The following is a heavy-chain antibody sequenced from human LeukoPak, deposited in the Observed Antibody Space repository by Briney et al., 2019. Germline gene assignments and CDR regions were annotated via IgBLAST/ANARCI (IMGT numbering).Heavy chain of an antibody. CDR2: IYHSGST. Sequence: SETLSLACAVSGGSISSGGYSWSWIRQPPGKGLEWIGYIYHSGSTYYNPSLKSRVTISVDRSKNQFSLKLSSVTAADTAVYYCARSPMIVANGGVYHFDYWGQGTLVTVSS. D-gene: IGHD3-22*01. CDR3: ARSPMIVANGGVYHFDY. J-gene: IGHJ4*02. CDR1: GGSISSGGYS. V-gene: IGHV4-30-2*01.